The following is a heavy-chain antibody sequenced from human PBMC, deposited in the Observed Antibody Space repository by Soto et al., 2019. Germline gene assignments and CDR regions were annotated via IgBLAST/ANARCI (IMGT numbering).Heavy chain of an antibody. V-gene: IGHV1-18*01. CDR2: ISAYNGNT. CDR3: ARDILRFLEWFQYYYYGMDV. J-gene: IGHJ6*02. Sequence: GASVKVSCKASGYTFTSYGISWVRQAPGQGLEWMGWISAYNGNTNYAQKLQGRVTMTTDTSTSTAYMELRSLRSDDTAVYYCARDILRFLEWFQYYYYGMDVWGQGTTVTVSS. CDR1: GYTFTSYG. D-gene: IGHD3-3*01.